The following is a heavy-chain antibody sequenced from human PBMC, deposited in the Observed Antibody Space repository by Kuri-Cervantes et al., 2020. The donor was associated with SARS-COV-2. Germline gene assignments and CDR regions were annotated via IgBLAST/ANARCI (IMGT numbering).Heavy chain of an antibody. Sequence: GESLKISCAASGFTFSSYDMHWVRQAPGKGLEWVAVISYDGSNKYYADSVKGRFTISRDNSKNTLCLQMNSLRAEDTAVYYCARDPEYSSGWYERGYYFDYWGQGTLVTVSS. CDR2: ISYDGSNK. D-gene: IGHD6-19*01. J-gene: IGHJ4*02. CDR3: ARDPEYSSGWYERGYYFDY. V-gene: IGHV3-30*03. CDR1: GFTFSSYD.